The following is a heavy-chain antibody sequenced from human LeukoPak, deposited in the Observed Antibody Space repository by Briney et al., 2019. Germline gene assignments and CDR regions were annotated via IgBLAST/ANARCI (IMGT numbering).Heavy chain of an antibody. CDR3: ARGDSSGYYFDY. CDR1: GGTFSSYA. D-gene: IGHD3-22*01. Sequence: SVKVSCKASGGTFSSYAISWVRQAPGQGLEWMGGIIPIFGTANYAQKFQGRVTITADESTSTAYMELSSLRSEDTAVYYCARGDSSGYYFDYWGQGTLVTVSS. J-gene: IGHJ4*02. CDR2: IIPIFGTA. V-gene: IGHV1-69*01.